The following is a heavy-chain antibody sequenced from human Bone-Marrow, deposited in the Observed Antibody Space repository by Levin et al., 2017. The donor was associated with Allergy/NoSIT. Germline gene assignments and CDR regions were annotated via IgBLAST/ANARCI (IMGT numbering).Heavy chain of an antibody. CDR3: ARVGRSSGPTNWYFDL. Sequence: SETLSLTCAVSGYSINNGYYWGWVRKAPGKPLEWIGSIFYNSNTHYSPSLKGRVSITVDTSKNNFSLQVISVAAADTAVYYCARVGRSSGPTNWYFDLWGRGTLVTVSS. CDR2: IFYNSNT. V-gene: IGHV4-38-2*01. J-gene: IGHJ2*01. D-gene: IGHD6-19*01. CDR1: GYSINNGYY.